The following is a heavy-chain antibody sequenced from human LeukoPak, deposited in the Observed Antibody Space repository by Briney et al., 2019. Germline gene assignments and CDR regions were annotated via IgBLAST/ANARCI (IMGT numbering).Heavy chain of an antibody. CDR2: INHSGST. Sequence: SETLSLTCAVYGGSFSVYYWSWIRQPPGKGLEWIGEINHSGSTNYNPSLKSRVTISVDTSKNQFSLKLSSVTAADTAVYYCARVSYGGSHAGDYFDYWGQGTLVTVSS. CDR1: GGSFSVYY. V-gene: IGHV4-34*01. CDR3: ARVSYGGSHAGDYFDY. J-gene: IGHJ4*02. D-gene: IGHD4-17*01.